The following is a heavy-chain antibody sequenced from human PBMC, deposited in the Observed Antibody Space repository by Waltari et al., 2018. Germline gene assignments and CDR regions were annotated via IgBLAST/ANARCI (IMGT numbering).Heavy chain of an antibody. CDR2: ISSSSSYI. D-gene: IGHD6-13*01. Sequence: EVQLVESGGGLVKPGGSLRLSCAASGFTFSSYSMNWVSQAPGKGLEWVSSISSSSSYIYYADSVKGRFTISRDNAKNSLYLQMNSLRAEDTAVYYCARALRYSSSWYYYYYMDVWGKGTTVTISS. CDR1: GFTFSSYS. CDR3: ARALRYSSSWYYYYYMDV. V-gene: IGHV3-21*01. J-gene: IGHJ6*03.